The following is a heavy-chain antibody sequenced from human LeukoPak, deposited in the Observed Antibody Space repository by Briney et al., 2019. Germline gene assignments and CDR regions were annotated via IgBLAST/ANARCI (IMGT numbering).Heavy chain of an antibody. Sequence: SETLSPTCTVSGDFISSSSYYWGWIRQPPGKGLEWIGDIYYTGKTYYNPSLKSRVFISIDTSKNYFSLNLNFVTAADTAVYYCARRRYYDSTGYFEWGRGSLVTVSS. CDR1: GDFISSSSYY. CDR2: IYYTGKT. D-gene: IGHD3-22*01. CDR3: ARRRYYDSTGYFE. V-gene: IGHV4-39*02. J-gene: IGHJ1*01.